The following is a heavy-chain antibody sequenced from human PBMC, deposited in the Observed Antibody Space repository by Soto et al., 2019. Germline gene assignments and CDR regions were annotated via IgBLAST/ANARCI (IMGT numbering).Heavy chain of an antibody. Sequence: GGSLRLSCAASGFTFSDYYMSWIRQAPGKGLEWVSYISSSSSYTNYADSVKGRFTISRDNAKNSLYLQMNSLRAEDTAVYYCARDRYCSSTSCYRANYYYYYGMDVWGQGTTVTVSS. D-gene: IGHD2-2*01. V-gene: IGHV3-11*06. J-gene: IGHJ6*02. CDR1: GFTFSDYY. CDR2: ISSSSSYT. CDR3: ARDRYCSSTSCYRANYYYYYGMDV.